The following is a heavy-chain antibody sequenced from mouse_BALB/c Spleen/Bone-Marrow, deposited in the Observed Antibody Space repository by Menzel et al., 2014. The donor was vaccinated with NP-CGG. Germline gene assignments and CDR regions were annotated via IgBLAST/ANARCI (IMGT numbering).Heavy chain of an antibody. CDR1: GFNIKDTY. V-gene: IGHV14-3*02. Sequence: VQLQQSGAELVKPGASVMLSCTASGFNIKDTYMYWVKQRPEQGLEWIGRIDPANGNTKYDPKFQGKTTITADTSSNTAYLQLSSLTSEDTAVYYCARSRDYGSSYYAMDYWGQGTSVTVSS. J-gene: IGHJ4*01. D-gene: IGHD1-1*01. CDR2: IDPANGNT. CDR3: ARSRDYGSSYYAMDY.